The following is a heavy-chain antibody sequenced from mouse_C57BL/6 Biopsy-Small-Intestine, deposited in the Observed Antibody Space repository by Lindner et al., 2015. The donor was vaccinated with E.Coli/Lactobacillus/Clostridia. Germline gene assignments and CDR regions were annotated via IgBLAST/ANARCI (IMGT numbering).Heavy chain of an antibody. Sequence: VQLQESGGDLVRPGGSLKPSCAVSGFTFSDYGMHWVRQAPEKGLEWVAYISSGSGTIYYADTVKGRFTISRDNAENTLFLQMTSLRSEDTAMYYCTRRSLDGFYFDYWGQGTTLTVSS. J-gene: IGHJ2*01. CDR2: ISSGSGTI. CDR3: TRRSLDGFYFDY. CDR1: GFTFSDYG. D-gene: IGHD2-3*01. V-gene: IGHV5-17*01.